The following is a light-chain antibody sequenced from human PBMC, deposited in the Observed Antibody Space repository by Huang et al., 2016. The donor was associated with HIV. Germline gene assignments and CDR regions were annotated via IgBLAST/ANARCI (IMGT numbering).Light chain of an antibody. V-gene: IGKV3-11*01. CDR3: QQRRNWPLLS. CDR1: QSVSSY. Sequence: EIVLTQSPATLSLSPGERATLSCRASQSVSSYLAWYQQKPGQSPRLLIYDASNRATCVPARFSGSGSGTDFTLTISSLEPEDFAVYYCQQRRNWPLLSFGGGTKVEIK. J-gene: IGKJ4*01. CDR2: DAS.